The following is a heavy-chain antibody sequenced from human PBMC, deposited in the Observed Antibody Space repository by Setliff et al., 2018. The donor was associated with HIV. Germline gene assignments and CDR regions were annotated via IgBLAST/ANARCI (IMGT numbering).Heavy chain of an antibody. CDR2: IFYGGRT. D-gene: IGHD3-22*01. CDR3: ARGYGGTYYSDSSGYYYKVDAFDI. Sequence: LSLTCTVSGGSISTSSFSWGWVRQSPGRGLEWIGSIFYGGRTYYNPSLRSRLTMSVDTSKIQSSLELRSLTAADTAVYYCARGYGGTYYSDSSGYYYKVDAFDIWGQGTVVTVSS. V-gene: IGHV4-39*07. J-gene: IGHJ3*02. CDR1: GGSISTSSFS.